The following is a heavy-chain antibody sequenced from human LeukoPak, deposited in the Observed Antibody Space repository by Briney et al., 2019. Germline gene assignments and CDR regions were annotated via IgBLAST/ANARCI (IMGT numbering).Heavy chain of an antibody. D-gene: IGHD1-26*01. CDR3: ARDSGSYSFDC. V-gene: IGHV4-39*02. CDR2: IFYSGSS. J-gene: IGHJ4*02. CDR1: GGSISSRTHY. Sequence: PSETLSLTCTVSGGSISSRTHYWGWIRQPPGKGLEWIGSIFYSGSSYYNPSLKSRVTISVDTSKNHFSLKLTSVTAADTAVYYCARDSGSYSFDCWGQGTLVTVSS.